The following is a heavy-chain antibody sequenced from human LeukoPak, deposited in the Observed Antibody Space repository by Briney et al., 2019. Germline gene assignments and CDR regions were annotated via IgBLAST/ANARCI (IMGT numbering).Heavy chain of an antibody. D-gene: IGHD6-13*01. V-gene: IGHV3-30*18. CDR2: ISEDGSNK. Sequence: GGSLRLSCAASGFTFSSYGMHCVRQAPGKGLEWVAVISEDGSNKYYEDSVKGRFTISRDNSNNTLYPQMNSLRAEDTAVYYCAKDRETTASGTFDYWGQGTLVTVSS. CDR1: GFTFSSYG. CDR3: AKDRETTASGTFDY. J-gene: IGHJ4*02.